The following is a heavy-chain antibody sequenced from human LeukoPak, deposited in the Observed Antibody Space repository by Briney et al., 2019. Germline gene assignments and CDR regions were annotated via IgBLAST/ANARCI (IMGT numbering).Heavy chain of an antibody. V-gene: IGHV3-53*05. CDR2: IYSGGST. CDR3: AKDVLTATTFDSGMNV. Sequence: PGGSLRLSCAASGFTVSSNYMSWVRQAPGKGLEWVSVIYSGGSTYYADSVKGRFTISRDNSKNTLYLQMNSLRAEDTALYYCAKDVLTATTFDSGMNVWGQGTTVTVSS. CDR1: GFTVSSNY. D-gene: IGHD1-20*01. J-gene: IGHJ6*02.